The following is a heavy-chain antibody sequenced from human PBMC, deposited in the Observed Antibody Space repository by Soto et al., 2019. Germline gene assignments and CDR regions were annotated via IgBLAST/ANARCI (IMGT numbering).Heavy chain of an antibody. CDR1: GVSFRGDY. V-gene: IGHV4-34*01. Sequence: PSGTQSHTSTVYGVSFRGDYWSWIRQPTGNGLEWIGEINHSGSTNYNPSLKSRVPISVATSTNPFSLKLSSLTAAATAVYSCARGPVRVWGSYRPLGYFDYWGQGTLVTVSS. CDR2: INHSGST. J-gene: IGHJ4*02. D-gene: IGHD3-16*02. CDR3: ARGPVRVWGSYRPLGYFDY.